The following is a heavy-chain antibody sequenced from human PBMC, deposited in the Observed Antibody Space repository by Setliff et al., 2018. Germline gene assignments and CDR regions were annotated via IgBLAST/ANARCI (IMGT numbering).Heavy chain of an antibody. Sequence: GASVKVSCKASGYAFTGHYIHWVRQAPGQGLEWMGWINPRTGVTNYARNFQGRVTMTRDTSITTVYVDLSRLKSDDTAVYYCARGTDYHGSGSYWAKDVWGKGTTVTVSS. V-gene: IGHV1-2*02. CDR1: GYAFTGHY. CDR2: INPRTGVT. J-gene: IGHJ6*04. CDR3: ARGTDYHGSGSYWAKDV. D-gene: IGHD3-10*01.